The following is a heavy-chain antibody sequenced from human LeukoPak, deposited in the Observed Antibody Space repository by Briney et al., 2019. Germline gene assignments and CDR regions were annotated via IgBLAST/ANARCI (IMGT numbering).Heavy chain of an antibody. CDR3: AAGRVEMATVSYYYGMDV. Sequence: PGGSQRLSCAASGFTFDDYAMHWVRQAPGKGLEWVSLISGDGGSSYYPDSVKGRLTISKDNSKNSLYLQMNSLRTEDTDLYYCAAGRVEMATVSYYYGMDVWGQGTTVTVSS. CDR2: ISGDGGSS. D-gene: IGHD5-24*01. J-gene: IGHJ6*02. V-gene: IGHV3-43*02. CDR1: GFTFDDYA.